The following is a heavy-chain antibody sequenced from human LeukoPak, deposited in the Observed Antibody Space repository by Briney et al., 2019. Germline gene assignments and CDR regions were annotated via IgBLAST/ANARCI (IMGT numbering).Heavy chain of an antibody. CDR2: INWNGGST. J-gene: IGHJ4*02. Sequence: GGSPRLSRGASGFPFDGYGMSWGRRAPGEGVGGVSGINWNGGSTGYADSVKGRFTISRDNAKNSLYLQMNSLRAEDTALYYCARGRYRYSSGWYVGDYWGQGTLVTVS. CDR3: ARGRYRYSSGWYVGDY. CDR1: GFPFDGYG. V-gene: IGHV3-20*04. D-gene: IGHD6-19*01.